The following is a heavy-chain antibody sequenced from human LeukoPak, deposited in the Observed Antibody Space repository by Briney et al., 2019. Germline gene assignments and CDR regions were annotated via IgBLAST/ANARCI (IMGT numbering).Heavy chain of an antibody. CDR1: GYIFTSYG. CDR2: ISAYNGNI. D-gene: IGHD3-22*01. CDR3: ARDINGYYYDSHGYYPTDL. Sequence: ASVKVSCKASGYIFTSYGISWVRQAPGQGLEWMGWISAYNGNINYPQRLQGRVTMTTDTSTTTAYMELRSLRSDDTAVYYCARDINGYYYDSHGYYPTDLWGQGTLVTVSS. V-gene: IGHV1-18*01. J-gene: IGHJ5*02.